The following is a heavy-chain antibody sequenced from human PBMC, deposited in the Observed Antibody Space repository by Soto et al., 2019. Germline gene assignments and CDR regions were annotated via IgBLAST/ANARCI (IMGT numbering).Heavy chain of an antibody. CDR3: AKETYYYDRSGYSLTAGYFDY. Sequence: GGSLRLSCAASGFTFSSYAMSWVRQAPGKGLEWVSAISGSGGSTYYADSVKGRFTISRDNSKNTLYLQMNSLRAEDTAVYYCAKETYYYDRSGYSLTAGYFDYWGQGTLVTVSS. V-gene: IGHV3-23*01. CDR2: ISGSGGST. D-gene: IGHD3-22*01. CDR1: GFTFSSYA. J-gene: IGHJ4*02.